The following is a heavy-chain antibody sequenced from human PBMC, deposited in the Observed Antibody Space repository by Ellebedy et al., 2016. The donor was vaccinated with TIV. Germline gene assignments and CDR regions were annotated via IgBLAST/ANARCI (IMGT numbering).Heavy chain of an antibody. Sequence: GGSLRLSXAASGFTFSSYWMSWVRQAPGKGLEWVAVISYDGSNKYYADSVKGRFTISRDNSKNTLYLQMNSLRAEDTAVYYCARDRYDVYDYVWGTVDYWGQGTLVTVSS. D-gene: IGHD3-16*01. J-gene: IGHJ4*02. CDR2: ISYDGSNK. CDR1: GFTFSSYW. V-gene: IGHV3-30*03. CDR3: ARDRYDVYDYVWGTVDY.